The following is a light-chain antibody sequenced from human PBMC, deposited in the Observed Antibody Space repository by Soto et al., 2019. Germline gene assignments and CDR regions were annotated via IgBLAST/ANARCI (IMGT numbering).Light chain of an antibody. J-gene: IGLJ1*01. CDR3: ATWDDYLNVYV. CDR2: GNN. V-gene: IGLV1-44*01. CDR1: SSNVGRNS. Sequence: QSVLTQPASASGTPGQGLTISCSGSSSNVGRNSVTWYQQLPGTAPKLLIYGNNQRPSGVPDRFSGSKSGTSASLAISGLQSEDEADYYCATWDDYLNVYVFGTGTKSPS.